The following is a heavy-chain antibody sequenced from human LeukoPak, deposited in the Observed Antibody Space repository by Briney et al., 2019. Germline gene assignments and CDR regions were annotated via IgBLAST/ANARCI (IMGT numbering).Heavy chain of an antibody. V-gene: IGHV4-59*01. CDR2: IYNSGST. CDR1: GVSINNFY. Sequence: KSSETLSLTCTVSGVSINNFYWSWIRQPPGKGLEGIGDIYNSGSTNYKPSLKSRVTISLDTSKNQLSLKLSSVTAADTAVYYCARTVHYSSGWAPTYYFDYWGQGTLVTVSS. D-gene: IGHD6-19*01. CDR3: ARTVHYSSGWAPTYYFDY. J-gene: IGHJ4*02.